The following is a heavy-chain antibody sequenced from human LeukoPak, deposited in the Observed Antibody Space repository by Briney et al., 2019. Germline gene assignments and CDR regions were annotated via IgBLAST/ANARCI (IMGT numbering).Heavy chain of an antibody. CDR2: IFPNTGDT. Sequence: ASMKVSCKASGYAFIGYYIHWVRQAPGQGLEWLGSIFPNTGDTRYAQKFQDRVTLTTDTSTTTAYMGLRSLRSADTAVYYCARDIENHSPSGAYFDSWGQGTLVTVSS. D-gene: IGHD3-10*01. CDR1: GYAFIGYY. J-gene: IGHJ4*02. V-gene: IGHV1-2*02. CDR3: ARDIENHSPSGAYFDS.